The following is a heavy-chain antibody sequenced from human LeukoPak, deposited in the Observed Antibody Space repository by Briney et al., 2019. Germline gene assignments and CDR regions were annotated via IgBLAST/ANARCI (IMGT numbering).Heavy chain of an antibody. CDR2: ISGSGGST. J-gene: IGHJ4*02. Sequence: GGSLRLSCAASGFTFSSYAMSWVRQAPGKGLEWVSAISGSGGSTYYADSVKGRFTISRDNSKNTLYLQMNSLRAEDTAVYYCAKGTLLWFGDRSGYFDYWGQGTLVTVSS. D-gene: IGHD3-10*01. V-gene: IGHV3-23*01. CDR3: AKGTLLWFGDRSGYFDY. CDR1: GFTFSSYA.